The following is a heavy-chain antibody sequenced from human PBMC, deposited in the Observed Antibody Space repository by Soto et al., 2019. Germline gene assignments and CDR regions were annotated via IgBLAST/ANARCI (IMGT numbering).Heavy chain of an antibody. CDR1: GGSTSTSNW. CDR3: ARARATIAAAAIFDC. J-gene: IGHJ4*02. Sequence: SETLSLTCAVSGGSTSTSNWWSWVRQPPGKGLEWIGEVYRTGSTNYNPSLESRLTISVDKSKNQFSLKLTSVTAADTAVYYCARARATIAAAAIFDCWGQGTLVTVS. V-gene: IGHV4-4*02. D-gene: IGHD6-13*01. CDR2: VYRTGST.